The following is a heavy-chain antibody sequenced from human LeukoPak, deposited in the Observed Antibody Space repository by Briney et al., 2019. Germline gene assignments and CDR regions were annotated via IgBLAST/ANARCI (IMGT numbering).Heavy chain of an antibody. Sequence: SVKVSCKASGGTFSSYTISWVRQAPGQGLEWMGRIIPILGIANYAQKFQGRVTITADKSTSTAYMELSSLRSEDTAVYYCARDRGGSSISFDYWGQGTLVTVSS. V-gene: IGHV1-69*04. D-gene: IGHD6-6*01. J-gene: IGHJ4*02. CDR2: IIPILGIA. CDR3: ARDRGGSSISFDY. CDR1: GGTFSSYT.